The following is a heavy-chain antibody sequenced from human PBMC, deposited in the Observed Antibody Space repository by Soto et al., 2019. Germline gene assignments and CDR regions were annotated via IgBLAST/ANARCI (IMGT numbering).Heavy chain of an antibody. CDR3: ARDGHYGMADFQH. D-gene: IGHD4-17*01. V-gene: IGHV1-3*01. J-gene: IGHJ1*01. CDR2: INAGNGNT. Sequence: ASEKVSCKASGYTFTSYAMHWVRQAPGQRLEWMGWINAGNGNTKYSQKFQGRVTITRDTSASTAYMELSSLRSEDTAVYYCARDGHYGMADFQHWGQGTLVTVSS. CDR1: GYTFTSYA.